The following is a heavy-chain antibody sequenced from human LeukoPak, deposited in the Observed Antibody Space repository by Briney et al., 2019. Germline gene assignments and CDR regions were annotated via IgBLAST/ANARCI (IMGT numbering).Heavy chain of an antibody. J-gene: IGHJ4*02. Sequence: SETLSLTCTVSGGSISNYYWSWIRQPAGKRLEWIGRISASGNTNYNPSLKSRVTMSVDTSMNLFALKLSSVTAADTAVYYCARQGVATAIDYWGQGTLVTVSS. V-gene: IGHV4-4*07. CDR1: GGSISNYY. D-gene: IGHD2-21*02. CDR3: ARQGVATAIDY. CDR2: ISASGNT.